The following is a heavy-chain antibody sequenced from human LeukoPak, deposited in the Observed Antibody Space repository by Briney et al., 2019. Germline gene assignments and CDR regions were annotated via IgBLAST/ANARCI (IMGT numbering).Heavy chain of an antibody. J-gene: IGHJ5*02. CDR1: GFTFSSYS. CDR3: AEGADGLQLWVSENWFDP. V-gene: IGHV3-21*01. CDR2: ISSSSSYI. D-gene: IGHD5-18*01. Sequence: TGGSLRLSCAASGFTFSSYSMNWVRQAPGKGLEWVSSISSSSSYIYYADSVKGRFTISRDNAKNSLYLQMNSLRAEDTAVYYCAEGADGLQLWVSENWFDPWGQGTLVTVSS.